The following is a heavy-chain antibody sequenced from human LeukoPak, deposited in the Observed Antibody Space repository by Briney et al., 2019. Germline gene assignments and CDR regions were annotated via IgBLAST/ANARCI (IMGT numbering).Heavy chain of an antibody. Sequence: GESLKISCKGSGYSFTSYWIGWVRQVPGKGLEWMGIIYPGDSDTRYSPSFQGQVTISADKSISTAYLQWSSLKASDTATYYCARRTYYYDSSATLGAFDIWGQGTMVTVSS. CDR1: GYSFTSYW. D-gene: IGHD3-22*01. CDR3: ARRTYYYDSSATLGAFDI. V-gene: IGHV5-51*01. J-gene: IGHJ3*02. CDR2: IYPGDSDT.